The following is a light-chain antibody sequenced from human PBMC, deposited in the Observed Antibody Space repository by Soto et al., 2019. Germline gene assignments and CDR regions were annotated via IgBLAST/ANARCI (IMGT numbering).Light chain of an antibody. V-gene: IGKV3-20*01. CDR1: QSVSSSY. CDR2: AVS. CDR3: QQYGSSPSWT. J-gene: IGKJ1*01. Sequence: EIVLTQSPGTLSLSPGERATLSCRASQSVSSSYLAWYQQKPGQAPRLLIYAVSTRAIDTPARFSGSGSGTEFTLTISRLEPEDFAVYYCQQYGSSPSWTFGQGTKVDIK.